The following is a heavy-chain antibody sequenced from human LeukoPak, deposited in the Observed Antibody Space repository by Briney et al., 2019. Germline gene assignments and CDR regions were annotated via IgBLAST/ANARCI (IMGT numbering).Heavy chain of an antibody. V-gene: IGHV4-39*02. D-gene: IGHD3-10*01. CDR1: GYSISSSSYY. J-gene: IGHJ4*02. CDR2: IYYSGST. CDR3: ARDLYASGTYFDS. Sequence: SETLSLTCTVSGYSISSSSYYWGWIRQPPGKGLEWIGSIYYSGSTYHNPSLNSRVTISVDMSKNQFSLRLSSVTAADTAVYYCARDLYASGTYFDSWGQGTLVTVSS.